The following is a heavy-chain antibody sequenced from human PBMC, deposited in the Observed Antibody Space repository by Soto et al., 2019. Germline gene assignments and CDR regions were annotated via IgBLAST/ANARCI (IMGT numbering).Heavy chain of an antibody. D-gene: IGHD6-13*01. J-gene: IGHJ4*02. Sequence: QVQLVESGGGVVQPGRSLRLSCAASGFTFSSYGMHWVRQAPGKGLEWVAVIWYDGSNKYYADSVKGRFTISRDNSKNTLYLQMNSLRAEATAVYYCARGRDLGIAAAGDFDYWGQGTLVTVSS. CDR1: GFTFSSYG. V-gene: IGHV3-33*01. CDR3: ARGRDLGIAAAGDFDY. CDR2: IWYDGSNK.